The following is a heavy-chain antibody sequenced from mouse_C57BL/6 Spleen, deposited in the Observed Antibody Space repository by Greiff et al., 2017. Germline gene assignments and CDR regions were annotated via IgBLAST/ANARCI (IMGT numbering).Heavy chain of an antibody. J-gene: IGHJ3*01. Sequence: QVQLQQSGAELMKPGASVKLSCKASGYTFTGYWIEWVQQRPGHGLEWIGEILPGGGSTNYNEKFKGKATFTADTSSNTAYMQLSSLTTEDSAIXYCASWGTTVVEAYWGQGTLVTVSA. V-gene: IGHV1-9*01. CDR1: GYTFTGYW. CDR3: ASWGTTVVEAY. CDR2: ILPGGGST. D-gene: IGHD1-1*01.